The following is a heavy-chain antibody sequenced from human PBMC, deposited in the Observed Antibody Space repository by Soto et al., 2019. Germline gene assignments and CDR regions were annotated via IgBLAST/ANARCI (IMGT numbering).Heavy chain of an antibody. J-gene: IGHJ6*02. CDR1: GFTFSGFY. D-gene: IGHD2-15*01. V-gene: IGHV1-2*02. Sequence: ASVTVSCKPSGFTFSGFYLHWVRQAPGQGLEWMGWIKPNTDDTGYAQKFQGRVTLTWDTSSSAGYLDLSRLRSDDTAVYYWARSPYSLEGDGQHDYYGMDLWGLGTTVTVS. CDR2: IKPNTDDT. CDR3: ARSPYSLEGDGQHDYYGMDL.